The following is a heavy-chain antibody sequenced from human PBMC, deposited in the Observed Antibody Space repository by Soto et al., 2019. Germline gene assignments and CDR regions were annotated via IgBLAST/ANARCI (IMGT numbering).Heavy chain of an antibody. D-gene: IGHD2-15*01. V-gene: IGHV3-23*01. J-gene: IGHJ4*02. Sequence: GGSLRLSCAASGFTFSSYAMSWVRQAPGKGLKEVSAISGSSGSTYYADSVKGQFTISRDNSKNTLYLQMNSLRAEDTAVYYCASLVGYCSGGSCYRIAQPAYFDYWGQGTLVTVSS. CDR1: GFTFSSYA. CDR3: ASLVGYCSGGSCYRIAQPAYFDY. CDR2: ISGSSGST.